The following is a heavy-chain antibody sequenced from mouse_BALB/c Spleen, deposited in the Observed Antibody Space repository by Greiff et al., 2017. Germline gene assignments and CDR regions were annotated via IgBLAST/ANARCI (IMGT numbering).Heavy chain of an antibody. J-gene: IGHJ4*01. CDR2: INPYNGGT. D-gene: IGHD1-1*01. V-gene: IGHV1-18*01. Sequence: EVQLVESGPELVKPGASMKISCKASGYSFTGYTMNWVKQSHGKNLEWIGLINPYNGGTSYNQKFKGKATLTVDKSSSTAYMELLSLTSEDSAVYYCARGTVVVYYYAMDYWGQGTSVTVSS. CDR3: ARGTVVVYYYAMDY. CDR1: GYSFTGYT.